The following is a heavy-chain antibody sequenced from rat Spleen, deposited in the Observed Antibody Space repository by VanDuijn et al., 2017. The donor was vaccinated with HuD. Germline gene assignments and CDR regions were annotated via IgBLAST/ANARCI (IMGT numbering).Heavy chain of an antibody. CDR1: GFTFSDYN. V-gene: IGHV5S23*01. CDR3: SRTMGITYDYFDY. CDR2: ISTAGGNT. D-gene: IGHD1-9*01. J-gene: IGHJ2*01. Sequence: EVQLVESGGGLVQPGRSLKLSCAASGFTFSDYNMAWVRQTPTKGLEWVASISTAGGNTYYRDSVKGRFTISRDNAKSTLNLQMDSLRSEDTATYYCSRTMGITYDYFDYWGQGVMVTVSS.